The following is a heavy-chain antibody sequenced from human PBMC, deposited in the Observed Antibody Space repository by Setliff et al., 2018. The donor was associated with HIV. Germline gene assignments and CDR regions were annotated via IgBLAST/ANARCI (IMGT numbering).Heavy chain of an antibody. CDR3: ARESGCSGGSCTYGYFDL. CDR2: IYYSGST. Sequence: SETLSLTCTVSGGSISSGDYYWSWIRQHPRKGLEWIGYIYYSGSTIYNPSLKSRVTISADTSKNKFSLNLSSVTAADTAVYYCARESGCSGGSCTYGYFDLWGRGTLVTVSS. D-gene: IGHD2-15*01. J-gene: IGHJ2*01. V-gene: IGHV4-61*08. CDR1: GGSISSGDYY.